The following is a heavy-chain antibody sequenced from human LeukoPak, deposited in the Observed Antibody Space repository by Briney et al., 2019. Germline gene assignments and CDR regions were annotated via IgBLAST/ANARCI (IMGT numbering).Heavy chain of an antibody. Sequence: GGSLRLSCAASGFTFSSYAMHWVRQAPGKGLEYVSAISSNGGSTYYANSVKGRFTISRDNSKNTLYLQMGSLRAEDMAVYYCARGTALGFGDHPVAYWGQGTLVTVSS. CDR1: GFTFSSYA. J-gene: IGHJ4*02. CDR3: ARGTALGFGDHPVAY. CDR2: ISSNGGST. V-gene: IGHV3-64*01. D-gene: IGHD3-10*01.